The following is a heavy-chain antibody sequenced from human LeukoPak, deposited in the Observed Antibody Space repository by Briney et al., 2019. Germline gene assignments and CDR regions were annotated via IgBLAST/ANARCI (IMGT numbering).Heavy chain of an antibody. V-gene: IGHV4-34*01. CDR1: GGSFSGYY. CDR2: INHSGST. D-gene: IGHD2-2*01. CDR3: ARVGLRYCSSTSCSYLYYFDY. Sequence: PSETLSLTCAVYGGSFSGYYWSWIRQPPGKGLVWIGEINHSGSTNYNPSLKSRVTISVDTSKNQFSLKLSSVTAADTAVYYCARVGLRYCSSTSCSYLYYFDYWGQGTLVTVSS. J-gene: IGHJ4*02.